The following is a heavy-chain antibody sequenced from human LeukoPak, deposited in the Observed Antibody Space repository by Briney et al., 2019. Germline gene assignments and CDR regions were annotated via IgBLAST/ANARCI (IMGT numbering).Heavy chain of an antibody. CDR1: GGSISSYY. CDR2: IYYSGST. V-gene: IGHV4-59*01. CDR3: ARDDGSGSYYNRLDAFDI. D-gene: IGHD3-10*01. J-gene: IGHJ3*02. Sequence: PSETLSLTCTVSGGSISSYYWSWIRQPPGKGLEWIGYIYYSGSTNYNPSLKSRVTISVDTSKNQFSLELSSVTAADTAVYYCARDDGSGSYYNRLDAFDIWGQGTMVTVSS.